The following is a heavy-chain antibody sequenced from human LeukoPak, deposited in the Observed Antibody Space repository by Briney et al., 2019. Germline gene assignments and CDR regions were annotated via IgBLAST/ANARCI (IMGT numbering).Heavy chain of an antibody. CDR2: MFHSGDT. V-gene: IGHV4-38-2*01. D-gene: IGHD4-17*01. Sequence: PSETLSLTCDVSGYSIRSGSYWGWIGQPPGKGLEWIGCMFHSGDTYHNPSLKSRVTISADTSKNQFSLKLTSVTAADTAVYYCAKVGAYGDYARHDYWGQGTLVTVSS. CDR3: AKVGAYGDYARHDY. CDR1: GYSIRSGSY. J-gene: IGHJ4*02.